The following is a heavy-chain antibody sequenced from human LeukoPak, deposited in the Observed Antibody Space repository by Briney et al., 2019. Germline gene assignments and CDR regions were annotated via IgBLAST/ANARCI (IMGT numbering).Heavy chain of an antibody. J-gene: IGHJ4*02. Sequence: GESLKISCKGSGYTFTSYWIGWVRQMPGKDLEWMGTIYPGDSDTRYSPSFQGQVSISADKSINTDYLQWSSLKASDTAIYYCARLGTAIVARYFDFWGQGTLVTVSS. CDR2: IYPGDSDT. CDR1: GYTFTSYW. CDR3: ARLGTAIVARYFDF. V-gene: IGHV5-51*01. D-gene: IGHD5-18*01.